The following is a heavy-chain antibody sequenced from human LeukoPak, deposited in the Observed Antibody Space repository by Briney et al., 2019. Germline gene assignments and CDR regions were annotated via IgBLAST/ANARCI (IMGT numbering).Heavy chain of an antibody. V-gene: IGHV3-23*01. D-gene: IGHD4-23*01. Sequence: GGSLRLSCAASGFTFSSYAMSWVRQAPGKGLEWVSAISGSGGSTYYADSVKGRFTISRDNSKNTLYLQMKRLRAEDAAVYYCERDGKRNYYYYGVDVWGQGTTVTVSS. CDR3: ERDGKRNYYYYGVDV. CDR1: GFTFSSYA. J-gene: IGHJ6*02. CDR2: ISGSGGST.